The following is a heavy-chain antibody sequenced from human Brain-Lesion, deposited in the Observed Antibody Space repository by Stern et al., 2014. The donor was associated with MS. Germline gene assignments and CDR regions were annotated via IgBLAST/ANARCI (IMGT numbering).Heavy chain of an antibody. Sequence: VQLVQSGAEVKKPGASVKVSCKVSGYTLTELSMHWVRQAPGKGLEWMGGFDPEDGETIYAPKFQGRVTMTEDTSTDTDYMELSSLRSEDTAVYYCATDRDDFRSGYSAPTKGYGLDVWGQGTTVTVTS. CDR1: GYTLTELS. CDR2: FDPEDGET. V-gene: IGHV1-24*01. CDR3: ATDRDDFRSGYSAPTKGYGLDV. J-gene: IGHJ6*02. D-gene: IGHD3-3*01.